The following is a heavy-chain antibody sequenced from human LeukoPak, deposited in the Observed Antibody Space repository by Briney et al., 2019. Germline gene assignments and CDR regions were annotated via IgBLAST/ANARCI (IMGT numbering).Heavy chain of an antibody. V-gene: IGHV3-23*01. Sequence: GGSLRLSCAASGFTFSNYAMSWVRQPPGKGLEWVSAISGSGGSTYYADSVKGRFTISTDNSKNTLYLQMNSLRAEDTAVYYCAKCGVVPAAKYYYYYYGMDVWGQGTTVTVSS. D-gene: IGHD2-2*01. CDR2: ISGSGGST. CDR1: GFTFSNYA. CDR3: AKCGVVPAAKYYYYYYGMDV. J-gene: IGHJ6*02.